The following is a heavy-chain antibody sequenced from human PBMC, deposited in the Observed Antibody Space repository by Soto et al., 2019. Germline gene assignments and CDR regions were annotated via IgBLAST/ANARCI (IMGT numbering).Heavy chain of an antibody. CDR2: INHTGGT. CDR1: GGSVNGYY. V-gene: IGHV4-34*01. Sequence: SETLSLTCAVYGGSVNGYYWNWIRQPPGKGLEWIGGINHTGGTHYNPSLKSRVTMSVDTSKNQFSLRLSSVTAADTAIYYCATRITVFGLLIPPFDPWGQGTQVTVSS. D-gene: IGHD3-3*01. J-gene: IGHJ5*02. CDR3: ATRITVFGLLIPPFDP.